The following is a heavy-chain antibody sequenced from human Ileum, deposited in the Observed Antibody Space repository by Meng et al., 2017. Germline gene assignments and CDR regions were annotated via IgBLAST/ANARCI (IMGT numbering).Heavy chain of an antibody. CDR2: IHHSGST. CDR3: AREWSGSYRHFDY. Sequence: QVRLQDSGPGLLKPSGTIPLTCAVSGGSIRTSDWWSWVRQPPGKGLEWIGEIHHSGSTNYNPSLKSRVTISVDKSKNQFSLKLNSVTAADTAVYYCAREWSGSYRHFDYWGQGTLVTVSS. V-gene: IGHV4-4*02. CDR1: GGSIRTSDW. D-gene: IGHD1-26*01. J-gene: IGHJ4*02.